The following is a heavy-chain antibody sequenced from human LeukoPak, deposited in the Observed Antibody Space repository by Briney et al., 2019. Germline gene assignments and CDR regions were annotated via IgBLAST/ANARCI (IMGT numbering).Heavy chain of an antibody. D-gene: IGHD5-18*01. CDR1: GGSFSGYY. CDR2: INHSGST. V-gene: IGHV4-34*01. Sequence: PSETLSLTCAVYGGSFSGYYWSWIRERPGEGLEWSGEINHSGSTNYNPSLKSRVTISVDTSKNQFSLKLSSVTAADTAVYYCARVYRTFGYSYGNDYWGQGTLVTVSS. CDR3: ARVYRTFGYSYGNDY. J-gene: IGHJ4*02.